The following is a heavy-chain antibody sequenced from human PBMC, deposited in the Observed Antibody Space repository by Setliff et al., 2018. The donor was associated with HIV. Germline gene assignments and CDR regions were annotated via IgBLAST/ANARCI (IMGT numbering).Heavy chain of an antibody. J-gene: IGHJ5*02. Sequence: PSETLSLTCTVSGGSISSGGYFWSWIRQHPGKGLEWIGYIHYTGSTYYNPSLKSRVTISVDTSKNQFSLKLSPVTAADTAVYYCAPYNTRSGYYSMGWFDPWGQGTLVTVSS. CDR1: GGSISSGGYF. D-gene: IGHD3-3*01. V-gene: IGHV4-31*03. CDR2: IHYTGST. CDR3: APYNTRSGYYSMGWFDP.